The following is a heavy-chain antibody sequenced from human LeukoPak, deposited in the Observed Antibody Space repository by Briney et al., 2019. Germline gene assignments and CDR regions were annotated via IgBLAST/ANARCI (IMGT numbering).Heavy chain of an antibody. Sequence: SQTLSLTCTVSGGSISSGGYYWSWIRQHPGKGLEWIGYIYYSGSTNYNPSLKSRVTISVDTSKNQFSLKLSSVTAADTAVYYCARAVADTGWAFDIWGQGTMVTVSS. CDR3: ARAVADTGWAFDI. D-gene: IGHD6-19*01. J-gene: IGHJ3*02. CDR2: IYYSGST. CDR1: GGSISSGGYY. V-gene: IGHV4-31*03.